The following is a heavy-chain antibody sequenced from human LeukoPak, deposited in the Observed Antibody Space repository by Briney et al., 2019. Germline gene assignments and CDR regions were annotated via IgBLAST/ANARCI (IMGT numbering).Heavy chain of an antibody. V-gene: IGHV2-70*11. CDR3: AVCDYYEGY. CDR2: IHWDDNK. Sequence: SGPALVKPTQTLTLTCTFSGFSLSTSRMCVSWIRQPPGKALEWLARIHWDDNKYYSTSLKTRLTISKDTSKNQVVLTMTNMXXXXTXTYYCAVCDYYEGYWGQGTLVTVSS. J-gene: IGHJ4*02. CDR1: GFSLSTSRMC. D-gene: IGHD3-3*01.